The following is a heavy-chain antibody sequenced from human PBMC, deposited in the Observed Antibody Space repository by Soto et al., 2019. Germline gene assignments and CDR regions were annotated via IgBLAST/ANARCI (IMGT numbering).Heavy chain of an antibody. V-gene: IGHV4-34*01. Sequence: SSETLSLTCAVYGGSFSGYYWSWIRQPPGKGLEWIGEINHSGSTNYNPSLKSRVTISVDTSKNQFSLKLSSVTAADTAVYYCARVLRYFDWLSWYFDYWGQGTLVTVSS. CDR1: GGSFSGYY. CDR3: ARVLRYFDWLSWYFDY. CDR2: INHSGST. J-gene: IGHJ4*02. D-gene: IGHD3-9*01.